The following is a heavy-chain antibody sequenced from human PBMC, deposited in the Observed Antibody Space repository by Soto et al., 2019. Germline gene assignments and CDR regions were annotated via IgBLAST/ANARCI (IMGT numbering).Heavy chain of an antibody. J-gene: IGHJ5*02. CDR2: IYPGDSDT. CDR3: ASRLEPWGVACNPLGWFAP. CDR1: GYSFTSYW. V-gene: IGHV5-51*01. D-gene: IGHD3-16*01. Sequence: EVQLVQSGAEVKKPGESLKISCKGSGYSFTSYWIGWVRQMPGKGLEWMGIIYPGDSDTRYSPSFQGQVTISADKSISTAYLQGGSRRASAPAMYYWASRLEPWGVACNPLGWFAPGGQGTWSPSPQ.